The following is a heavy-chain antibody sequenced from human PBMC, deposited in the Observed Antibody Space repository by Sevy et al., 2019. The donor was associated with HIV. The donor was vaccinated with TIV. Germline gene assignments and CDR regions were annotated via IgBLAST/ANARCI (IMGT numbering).Heavy chain of an antibody. Sequence: GGSLRLSCAASGFTFSSYAMTWFRQAPGKGLEWVSTLNGVDASPYYADFVKCRFTISRDNSKNTLYLQMNSLRVEDTAVYFCAKNGGLYYDSSGYDWGQGTLVTVSS. D-gene: IGHD3-22*01. CDR1: GFTFSSYA. J-gene: IGHJ4*02. CDR3: AKNGGLYYDSSGYD. V-gene: IGHV3-23*01. CDR2: LNGVDASP.